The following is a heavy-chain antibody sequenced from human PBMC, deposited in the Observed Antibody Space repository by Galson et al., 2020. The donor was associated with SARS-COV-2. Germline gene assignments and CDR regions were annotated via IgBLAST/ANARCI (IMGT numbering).Heavy chain of an antibody. CDR1: GFTFSNYV. D-gene: IGHD1-26*01. CDR3: ARGGEWELPYYFDY. CDR2: ISSDGSNS. J-gene: IGHJ4*02. V-gene: IGHV3-30*01. Sequence: GGPLRLSCEASGFTFSNYVMHWVRQAPGKGPEWVAVISSDGSNSFYADSLKGRFTISRDNSKSTLYLQMNSLRAEDTAVYYCARGGEWELPYYFDYWGQGTLVTVSS.